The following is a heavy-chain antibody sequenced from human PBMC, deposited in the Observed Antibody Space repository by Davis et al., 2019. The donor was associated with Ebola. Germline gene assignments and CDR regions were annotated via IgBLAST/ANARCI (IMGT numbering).Heavy chain of an antibody. J-gene: IGHJ5*02. D-gene: IGHD2-21*01. CDR1: GYTFTSYY. CDR3: ARGPLHTVGDAWFDP. V-gene: IGHV1-46*01. Sequence: ASVKVSCRASGYTFTSYYMHWVRQAPGQGLEWMGIINPSGGSTSYAQKFQGRVTMTRDTSTSTVYMELSSLRSEDTAVYYCARGPLHTVGDAWFDPWGQGTLVTVSS. CDR2: INPSGGST.